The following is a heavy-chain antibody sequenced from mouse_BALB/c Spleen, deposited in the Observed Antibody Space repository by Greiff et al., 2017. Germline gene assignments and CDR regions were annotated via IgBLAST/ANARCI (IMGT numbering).Heavy chain of an antibody. J-gene: IGHJ1*01. CDR2: IWAGGST. Sequence: VQLQESGPGLVAPSQSLSITCTVSGFSLTSYGVHWVRQPPGKGLEWLGVIWAGGSTNYNSALMSRLSISKDNSKSQVFLKMNSLQTDDTAMYYCARGGASWDVYWYFDVWGAGTTVTVSS. CDR1: GFSLTSYG. V-gene: IGHV2-9*02. CDR3: ARGGASWDVYWYFDV. D-gene: IGHD4-1*01.